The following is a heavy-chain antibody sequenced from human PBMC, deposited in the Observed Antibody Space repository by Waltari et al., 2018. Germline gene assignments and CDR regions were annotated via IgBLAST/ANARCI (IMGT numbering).Heavy chain of an antibody. CDR2: LSSSNDTK. Sequence: EVQLVESGGGLEQPGGSLRLSCAACGITSSSVSMTCVRQAPGKGLEWISYLSSSNDTKYYADSVKGRFTISRDNAKNSLFLQMNSLRAEDTAVYHCARDRDTSTWYSGLGEWGQGTLVTVSS. V-gene: IGHV3-48*04. CDR1: GITSSSVS. D-gene: IGHD6-13*01. J-gene: IGHJ4*02. CDR3: ARDRDTSTWYSGLGE.